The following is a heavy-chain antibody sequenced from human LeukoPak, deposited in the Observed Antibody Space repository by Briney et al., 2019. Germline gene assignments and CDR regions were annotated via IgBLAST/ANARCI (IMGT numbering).Heavy chain of an antibody. Sequence: GGSLRLSCAASGFTFSIYWLPWVRQAPGKGLVWVSRINRDGGNTNYADSVKGRFTISRDNSKNTLYLKMKSLRAEDTAVYYCVRKYCGGDCYTDYWGRGTLVTASS. J-gene: IGHJ4*02. CDR2: INRDGGNT. D-gene: IGHD2-21*02. CDR3: VRKYCGGDCYTDY. CDR1: GFTFSIYW. V-gene: IGHV3-74*01.